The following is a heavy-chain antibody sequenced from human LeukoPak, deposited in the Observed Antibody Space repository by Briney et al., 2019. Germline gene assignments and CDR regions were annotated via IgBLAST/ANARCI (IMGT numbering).Heavy chain of an antibody. J-gene: IGHJ6*02. Sequence: QTGGSLRLSCAASGFTFSSYAIHWVRQAPGKGLEWVAVISSDARNEYYAGSVKGRFTISRDNSKNTLYLQMNSLRAEDTAVYYCARDRHCVNGVCHSPPGMDVWGQGTTVTVSS. CDR2: ISSDARNE. CDR1: GFTFSSYA. V-gene: IGHV3-30*04. CDR3: ARDRHCVNGVCHSPPGMDV. D-gene: IGHD2-8*01.